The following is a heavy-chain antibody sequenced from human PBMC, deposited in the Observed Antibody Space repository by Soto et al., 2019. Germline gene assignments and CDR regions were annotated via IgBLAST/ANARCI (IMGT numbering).Heavy chain of an antibody. J-gene: IGHJ6*02. CDR2: IYYSGST. Sequence: LCGGSISSGDYYWSWIRQPPGKGLEWIGYIYYSGSTYYNPSLKSRVTISVDTSKNQLSLKLSSVTAADTAVYYCARDLDGYYYYGMDVWGQGTTVTVSS. CDR1: GGSISSGDYY. CDR3: ARDLDGYYYYGMDV. V-gene: IGHV4-30-4*01.